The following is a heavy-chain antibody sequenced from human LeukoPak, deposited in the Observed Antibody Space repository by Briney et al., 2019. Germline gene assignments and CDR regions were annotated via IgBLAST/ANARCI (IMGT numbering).Heavy chain of an antibody. CDR2: INHSGST. V-gene: IGHV4-39*07. D-gene: IGHD5-12*01. CDR1: GGSISSSSYY. Sequence: SETLSLTCTVSGGSISSSSYYWGWIRQPPGKGLEWIGEINHSGSTNYNPSLKSRVTISVDTSKNQFSLKLSSVTAADTAVYYCAREFGGYSGYGVFLTAFDIWGQGTMVTVSS. CDR3: AREFGGYSGYGVFLTAFDI. J-gene: IGHJ3*02.